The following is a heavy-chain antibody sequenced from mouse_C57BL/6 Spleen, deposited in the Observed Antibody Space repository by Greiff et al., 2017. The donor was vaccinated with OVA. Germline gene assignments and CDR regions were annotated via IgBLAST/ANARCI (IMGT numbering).Heavy chain of an antibody. CDR2: INPNNGGT. J-gene: IGHJ4*01. CDR1: GYTFTDYN. Sequence: VQLKESGPELVKPGASVKIPCKASGYTFTDYNMDWVKQSHGKSLEWIGDINPNNGGTIYNQKFKGKATLTVDKSSSTAYMELRSLTSEDTAVYYCARILDGYYGGYAMDYWGQGTSVTVSS. V-gene: IGHV1-18*01. CDR3: ARILDGYYGGYAMDY. D-gene: IGHD2-3*01.